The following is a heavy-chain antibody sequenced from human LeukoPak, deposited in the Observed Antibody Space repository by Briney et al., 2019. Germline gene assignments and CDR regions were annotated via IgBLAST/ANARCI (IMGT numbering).Heavy chain of an antibody. CDR2: ISSSGSTI. CDR3: ASYDILTGYFDY. D-gene: IGHD3-9*01. J-gene: IGHJ4*02. V-gene: IGHV3-48*04. Sequence: GGSLRLSCAASGFTFSSYSTNWVRQAPGKGLEWVSYISSSGSTIYYADSVKGRFTISRDNAKNSLYLQMNSLRAEDTAVYYCASYDILTGYFDYWGQGTLVTVSS. CDR1: GFTFSSYS.